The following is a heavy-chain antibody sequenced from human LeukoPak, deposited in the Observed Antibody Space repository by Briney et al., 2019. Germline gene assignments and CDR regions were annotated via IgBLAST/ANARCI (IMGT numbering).Heavy chain of an antibody. J-gene: IGHJ5*01. CDR2: IKQDGSEK. Sequence: GGSLRLSCAASGFTFSNAWMSWVRQAPGKGLEWVANIKQDGSEKYYVDSVKGRFTISRDNAKNSLYLQTNSLRAEDTAVYYCARCRSGNTKWFDPWGQGTMVTVSS. V-gene: IGHV3-7*05. CDR3: ARCRSGNTKWFDP. CDR1: GFTFSNAW. D-gene: IGHD1-1*01.